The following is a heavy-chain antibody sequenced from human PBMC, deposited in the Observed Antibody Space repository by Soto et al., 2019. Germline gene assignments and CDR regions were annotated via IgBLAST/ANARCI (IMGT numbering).Heavy chain of an antibody. D-gene: IGHD6-13*01. J-gene: IGHJ4*02. Sequence: GGSLRLSCAASGFTFSSYWMHWVRQAPGKGLVWVSRINRDGSSTNYADSARGRVTISRDNAKNTLYLQVNGLRAEDTAVYYYAREIATTGEYYFDYWGQGILVTVSS. CDR1: GFTFSSYW. V-gene: IGHV3-74*01. CDR3: AREIATTGEYYFDY. CDR2: INRDGSST.